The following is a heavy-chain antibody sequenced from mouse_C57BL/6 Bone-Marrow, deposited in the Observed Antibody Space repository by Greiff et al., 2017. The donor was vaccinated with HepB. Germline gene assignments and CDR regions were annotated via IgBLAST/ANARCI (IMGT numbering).Heavy chain of an antibody. J-gene: IGHJ2*01. CDR2: IVPNSGGT. CDR3: ARSHGNHFDY. V-gene: IGHV1-72*01. CDR1: GYTFTSYW. D-gene: IGHD2-1*01. Sequence: QVQLQQPGAELVKPGASVKLSCKASGYTFTSYWMHWVKQRPGRGFGWIGRIVPNSGGTKYNEKFKSKATLTVDKPSRTAYMQLSSLTSEDSAVYYCARSHGNHFDYWGQGTTLTVSS.